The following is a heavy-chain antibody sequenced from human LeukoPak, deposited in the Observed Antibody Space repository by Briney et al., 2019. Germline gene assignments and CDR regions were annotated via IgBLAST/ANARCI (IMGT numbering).Heavy chain of an antibody. CDR1: GFTFSSYA. J-gene: IGHJ4*02. D-gene: IGHD2-2*01. V-gene: IGHV3-23*01. Sequence: GGSLRLSCAASGFTFSSYAMSWIRQAPGKGLEWVSAISGSGGSTYYADSVKGRFTISRDNSKNTLYLQMNSLRAEDTAVYYCAKNQPPPYPLLCALDYWGQGTLVTVSS. CDR3: AKNQPPPYPLLCALDY. CDR2: ISGSGGST.